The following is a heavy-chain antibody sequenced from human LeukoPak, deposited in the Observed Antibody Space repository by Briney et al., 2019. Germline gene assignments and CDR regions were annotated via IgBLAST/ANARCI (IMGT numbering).Heavy chain of an antibody. D-gene: IGHD4-11*01. CDR3: ARDRVRGNSNPFFDY. J-gene: IGHJ4*02. Sequence: SETLSLTCIVSGGSISSYYWSWIRQPPGKGLEWIGYIYYNGNTNYNPSLKSRVSISVDTSKNQFSLKLSSVTAADTAVYYCARDRVRGNSNPFFDYWGQGTLVTVSS. V-gene: IGHV4-59*01. CDR2: IYYNGNT. CDR1: GGSISSYY.